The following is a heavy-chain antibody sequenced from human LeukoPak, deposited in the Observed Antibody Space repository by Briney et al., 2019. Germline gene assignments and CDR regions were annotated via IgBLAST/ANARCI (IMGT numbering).Heavy chain of an antibody. V-gene: IGHV3-21*05. Sequence: GGSLRLSCAASGFTFSSYSMNWVRQAPGKGLEWVSYISSSSSYIYYADSVKGRFTISRDNAKNSLYLQMNSLRAEDTAVYYCARDLSGYSSSWYYYYMDVWGKGTTVTVSS. J-gene: IGHJ6*03. CDR3: ARDLSGYSSSWYYYYMDV. D-gene: IGHD6-13*01. CDR1: GFTFSSYS. CDR2: ISSSSSYI.